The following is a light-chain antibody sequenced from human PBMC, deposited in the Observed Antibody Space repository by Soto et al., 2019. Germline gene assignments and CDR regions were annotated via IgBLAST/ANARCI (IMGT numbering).Light chain of an antibody. CDR1: QSISRY. CDR3: QQYNNWPRT. CDR2: EAS. V-gene: IGKV3D-15*01. Sequence: EIVLPQSPSTLPVSLGERVTLSCRASQSISRYLAWYQQKPGQAPKLLIYEASSRAPGLPARFSGSGSGTEFTLTISSLQSEDFAVYYCQQYNNWPRTFGQGTKVDI. J-gene: IGKJ1*01.